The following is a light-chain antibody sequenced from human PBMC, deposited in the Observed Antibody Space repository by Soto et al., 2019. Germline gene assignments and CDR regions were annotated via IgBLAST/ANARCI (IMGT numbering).Light chain of an antibody. V-gene: IGLV1-36*01. CDR2: YDD. CDR1: SSNVGNNA. J-gene: IGLJ2*01. Sequence: QSVLTQPPSVSEAPRQRVTISCSGSSSNVGNNAVNWYQQLPGKAPKLLIYYDDLLPSGVSDRFSGSKSGTSASLAISGLDSEDEADYYCAVWDDSLNGVVFGGGTKLTVL. CDR3: AVWDDSLNGVV.